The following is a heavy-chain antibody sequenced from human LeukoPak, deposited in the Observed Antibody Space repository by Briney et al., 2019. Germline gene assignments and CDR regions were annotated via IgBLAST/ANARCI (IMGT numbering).Heavy chain of an antibody. Sequence: GGSLRLSCATSGFTFSDYWMHWVRQAPGRGLERVSYISSSGSTIYYADSVKGRFTISRDNAKNSLYLQMNSLRAEDTAVYYCARRGYGDYFDYWGQGTLVTVSS. J-gene: IGHJ4*02. CDR1: GFTFSDYW. D-gene: IGHD4-17*01. CDR2: ISSSGSTI. V-gene: IGHV3-11*01. CDR3: ARRGYGDYFDY.